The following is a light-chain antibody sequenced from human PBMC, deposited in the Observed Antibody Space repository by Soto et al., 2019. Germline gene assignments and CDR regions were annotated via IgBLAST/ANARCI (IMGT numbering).Light chain of an antibody. CDR1: SSNIGAGYD. CDR2: GNS. V-gene: IGLV1-40*01. J-gene: IGLJ1*01. CDR3: QSYDSSLSFYV. Sequence: QSVLTPPPSVSGAPGQRVTISCTGSSSNIGAGYDVHWYQQLPGTAPKLLIHGNSNRPSGVPDRFSGSKSGTSASLAITGLQAEDEADDYSQSYDSSLSFYVFGTGTNVTVL.